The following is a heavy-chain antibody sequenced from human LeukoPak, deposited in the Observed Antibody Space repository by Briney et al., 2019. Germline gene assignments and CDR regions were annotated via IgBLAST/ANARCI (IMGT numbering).Heavy chain of an antibody. Sequence: ASVKVSCKASGYTFTGYYMHWVRQAPGQGLEWMGWINPNSGGTNYAQKFQGRVTMTRDTSISTAYMELSRLRSDDTAVYYCARDSSDTAMANWSDPWGQGTLVTVSS. CDR2: INPNSGGT. J-gene: IGHJ5*02. CDR1: GYTFTGYY. CDR3: ARDSSDTAMANWSDP. V-gene: IGHV1-2*02. D-gene: IGHD5-18*01.